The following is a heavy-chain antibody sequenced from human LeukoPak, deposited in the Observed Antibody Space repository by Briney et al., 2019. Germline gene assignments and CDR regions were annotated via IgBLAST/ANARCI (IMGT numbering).Heavy chain of an antibody. Sequence: GGSLRLSCAASGFTFSDYYMSWIRQAPGKGLEWVSYISSSGSTIYYADSVKGRFTISRDNAKNSLYLQMNSLRAEDTAVYYCARVNSAAGDYYYYGMDVWGQGTTVTVSS. CDR3: ARVNSAAGDYYYYGMDV. CDR2: ISSSGSTI. V-gene: IGHV3-11*01. D-gene: IGHD5-24*01. J-gene: IGHJ6*02. CDR1: GFTFSDYY.